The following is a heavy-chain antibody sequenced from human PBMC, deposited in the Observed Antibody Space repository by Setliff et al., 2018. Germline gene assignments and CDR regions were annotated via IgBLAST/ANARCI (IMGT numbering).Heavy chain of an antibody. V-gene: IGHV4-34*12. Sequence: SETLSLTCAVYGGSFSGYYWSWIRQPPGKRLEWIGEILHSGNINYNPSLKSRVTISMVTSKNQFSLKVNSVTAADTAVYYCARSFSRSEKFLLDYWGQGALVTVSS. CDR3: ARSFSRSEKFLLDY. J-gene: IGHJ4*02. D-gene: IGHD2-15*01. CDR2: ILHSGNI. CDR1: GGSFSGYY.